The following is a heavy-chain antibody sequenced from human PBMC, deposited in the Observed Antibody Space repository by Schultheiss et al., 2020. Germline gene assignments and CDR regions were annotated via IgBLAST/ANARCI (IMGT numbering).Heavy chain of an antibody. CDR2: MNPNSGNT. D-gene: IGHD4-11*01. J-gene: IGHJ6*02. V-gene: IGHV1-8*01. CDR1: GYTFTSYD. CDR3: AGDRVVTTRRIYGMDV. Sequence: ASVKVSCKASGYTFTSYDINWVRQATGQGLEWMGWMNPNSGNTGYAQKFQRRVTMTRNTSISTAYMELSRLRSDDTAVYYCAGDRVVTTRRIYGMDVWGQGTTGTGS.